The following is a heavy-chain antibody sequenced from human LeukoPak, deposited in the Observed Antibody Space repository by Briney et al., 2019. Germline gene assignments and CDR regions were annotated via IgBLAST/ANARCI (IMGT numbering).Heavy chain of an antibody. J-gene: IGHJ4*02. V-gene: IGHV3-23*01. CDR3: AKVKELISWYYFDY. CDR1: GFTFSSYA. Sequence: GGSLRLSCAASGFTFSSYAMSWVRQAPGEGLEWVSGISGSADNTYYADSVKGRFTISRDNSKSTLYLQMNSLRAEDTALYYCAKVKELISWYYFDYWGQGTLVTVSS. CDR2: ISGSADNT. D-gene: IGHD2-21*01.